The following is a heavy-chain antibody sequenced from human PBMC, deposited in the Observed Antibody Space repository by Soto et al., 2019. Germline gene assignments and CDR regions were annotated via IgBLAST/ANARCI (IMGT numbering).Heavy chain of an antibody. CDR1: GYTFTGYY. CDR2: INPNSGGT. CDR3: ARATIVVVPAAPHFDY. J-gene: IGHJ4*02. Sequence: ASVQVSCKASGYTFTGYYMHWVRQAPGQGLEWMGWINPNSGGTNYAQKFQGWVTMTRDTSISTAYMELSRLRSDDTAVYYCARATIVVVPAAPHFDYWGQGTLVTVSS. D-gene: IGHD2-2*01. V-gene: IGHV1-2*04.